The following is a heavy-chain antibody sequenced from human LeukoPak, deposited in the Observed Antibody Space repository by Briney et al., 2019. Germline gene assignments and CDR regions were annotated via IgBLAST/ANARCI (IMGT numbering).Heavy chain of an antibody. CDR2: ISYDGSNK. D-gene: IGHD3-16*01. J-gene: IGHJ5*02. CDR1: GFTFSSYA. V-gene: IGHV3-30-3*01. CDR3: ARDHGRLRLGESTNWFDP. Sequence: GGSLRLSCAASGFTFSSYAMHWARQAPGKGLEGVAVISYDGSNKYYADSVKGRFTISRDNSKNTLYLQMNSLRAEDTAVYYCARDHGRLRLGESTNWFDPWGQGTLVTVSS.